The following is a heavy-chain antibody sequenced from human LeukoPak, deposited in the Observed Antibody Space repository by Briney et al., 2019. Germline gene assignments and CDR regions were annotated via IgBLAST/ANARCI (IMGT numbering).Heavy chain of an antibody. CDR1: GYTFTGYY. Sequence: AASVKVSCKASGYTFTGYYMHWVRQAPGQGLEWMGWINPNSGGTNYAQRFQGRVTMTRDTSISTAYMELSRLRSDDTAVYYCARSDQFPYYMDVWGKGTTVTVSS. CDR3: ARSDQFPYYMDV. J-gene: IGHJ6*03. CDR2: INPNSGGT. V-gene: IGHV1-2*02. D-gene: IGHD2-2*01.